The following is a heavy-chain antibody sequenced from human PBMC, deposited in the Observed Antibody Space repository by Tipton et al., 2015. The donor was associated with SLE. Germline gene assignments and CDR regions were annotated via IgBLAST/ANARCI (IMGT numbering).Heavy chain of an antibody. CDR1: GGSFSGYY. J-gene: IGHJ5*02. Sequence: TLSLTCAVYGGSFSGYYWSWIRQPPGKGLEWIGEINHSGSTYYNPSLKSRVTISVDTSKNQFSLKLSSVTAADTAVYYCARAPIPNDSSGSGWFDPWGQGTLVTVSS. CDR2: INHSGST. V-gene: IGHV4-34*01. CDR3: ARAPIPNDSSGSGWFDP. D-gene: IGHD3-22*01.